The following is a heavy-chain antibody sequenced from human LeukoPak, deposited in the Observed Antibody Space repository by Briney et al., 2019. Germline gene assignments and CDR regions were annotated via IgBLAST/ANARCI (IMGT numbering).Heavy chain of an antibody. CDR2: ISSNTRII. V-gene: IGHV3-48*01. J-gene: IGHJ4*02. CDR3: ARGGAARPDY. CDR1: GFTFSYYG. D-gene: IGHD6-6*01. Sequence: PGGSLRLSCAASGFTFSYYGMNWVRQTQGKGLQWVSYISSNTRIIDYADSVKGRFTISRDNAKNSLYLQMNSLRAEDTAVYYCARGGAARPDYWGQGTLLTVSS.